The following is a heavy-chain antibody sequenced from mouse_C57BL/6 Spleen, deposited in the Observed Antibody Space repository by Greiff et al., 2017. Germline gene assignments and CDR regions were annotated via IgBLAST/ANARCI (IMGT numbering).Heavy chain of an antibody. CDR2: IYPGDGDT. Sequence: VQLQQSGAELVQPGASVKISCKASGYAFSSYWMNWVKQRPGPGLEWIGQIYPGDGDTIYNGKFKSKATLTADKSSSTAYMQLSRLTTDDSAVACCAREGGDGSDWYFEVWGTGTTVTVSS. V-gene: IGHV1-80*01. CDR1: GYAFSSYW. D-gene: IGHD1-1*01. J-gene: IGHJ1*03. CDR3: AREGGDGSDWYFEV.